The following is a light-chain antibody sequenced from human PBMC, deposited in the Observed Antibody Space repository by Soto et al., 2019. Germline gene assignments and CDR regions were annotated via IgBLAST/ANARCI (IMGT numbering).Light chain of an antibody. CDR1: PSISSW. CDR2: DAS. V-gene: IGKV1-5*01. J-gene: IGKJ1*01. Sequence: DIQMTQSPSTLSASVGDRVTITCRASPSISSWLAWYQQKPGKAPKLLIYDASSLESGVPSRFSGSGSGTEFNLTISSLQPDDVATYYYQQYNSYSWTFGQGAKVESK. CDR3: QQYNSYSWT.